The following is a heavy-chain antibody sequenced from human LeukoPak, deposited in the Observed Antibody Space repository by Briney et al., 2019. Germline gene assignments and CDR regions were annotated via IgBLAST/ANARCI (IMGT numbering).Heavy chain of an antibody. V-gene: IGHV1-46*01. CDR3: ARGLGSGSYYGA. CDR1: GYTFTNYY. J-gene: IGHJ5*02. Sequence: ASVKVSCKASGYTFTNYYMHWVRQAPGQGLEWMGIISPNDGTTTYAQKFQGRVTMTRDTSTSTAYMELSSLTSEDTAVYYCARGLGSGSYYGAWGQGTLVTVSS. CDR2: ISPNDGTT. D-gene: IGHD3-10*01.